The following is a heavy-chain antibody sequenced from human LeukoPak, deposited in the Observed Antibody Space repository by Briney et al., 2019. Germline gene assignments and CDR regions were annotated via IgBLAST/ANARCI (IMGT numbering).Heavy chain of an antibody. CDR2: VYSGDNT. Sequence: GGSLRLSCAASGFTFTSCSMSWVRQAPGKGLEWVSVVYSGDNTYYADSVKGRFTISRDNSKNTLYHQMNSLRAEDTAVYYCARDREPGTSASRFDYWGQGTLVTVSS. J-gene: IGHJ4*02. CDR1: GFTFTSCS. CDR3: ARDREPGTSASRFDY. V-gene: IGHV3-53*01. D-gene: IGHD2-8*02.